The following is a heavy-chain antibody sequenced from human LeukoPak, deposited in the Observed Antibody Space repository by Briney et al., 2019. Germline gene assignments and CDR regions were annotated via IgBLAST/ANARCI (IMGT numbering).Heavy chain of an antibody. V-gene: IGHV3-33*01. J-gene: IGHJ5*02. CDR2: IWYDGSNK. D-gene: IGHD6-6*01. Sequence: GGSLRLSCAASGFTFSSYGMHWVRQAPGKGLEWVAVIWYDGSNKYYADSVRGRFTISRDNSKNTLYLQMNSLRAEDTAVYYCARDRNNIAAEGSWFDPWGQGTLVTVSS. CDR3: ARDRNNIAAEGSWFDP. CDR1: GFTFSSYG.